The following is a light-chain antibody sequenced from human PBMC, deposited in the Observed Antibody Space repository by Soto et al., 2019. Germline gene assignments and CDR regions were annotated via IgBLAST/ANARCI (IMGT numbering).Light chain of an antibody. CDR2: AAS. V-gene: IGKV1-39*01. J-gene: IGKJ3*01. CDR3: QQSYSTPQIT. Sequence: DFQMTQSPSSLSASVGDTVTITCRASQDIGTFLNWYQQKPGKAPKLLIYAASDLLSGVSSRFSGRASRTDFTLTISSLQPEDFAPYYCQQSYSTPQITFGPGTKVDMK. CDR1: QDIGTF.